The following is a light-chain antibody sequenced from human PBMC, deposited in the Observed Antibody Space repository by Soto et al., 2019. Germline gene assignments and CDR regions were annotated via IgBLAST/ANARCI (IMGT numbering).Light chain of an antibody. V-gene: IGKV3-20*01. CDR3: QQFGVSQT. Sequence: EIVLTQSPGTLSLSPGERATLSCRASQTITPTFLAWYQQKRGQAPRLLIYGASSRATDIPDRFSGSGSGTDFTLTISKLEPEDFAVYYCQQFGVSQTFGGGTKVDIK. CDR2: GAS. J-gene: IGKJ4*02. CDR1: QTITPTF.